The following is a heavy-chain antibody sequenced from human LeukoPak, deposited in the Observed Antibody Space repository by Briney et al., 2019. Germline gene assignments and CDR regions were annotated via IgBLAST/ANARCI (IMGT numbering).Heavy chain of an antibody. CDR3: VKVSYYYDSSGYYVMYYFDY. Sequence: ASVKVSCKASGHTFTSYDINWVRQATGQGLEWMGWMNPNSGNTGYAQKFQGRVTITRNTSISTAYMELSSLRSEDTAVYYCVKVSYYYDSSGYYVMYYFDYWGQGTLVTVSS. D-gene: IGHD3-22*01. CDR2: MNPNSGNT. J-gene: IGHJ4*02. CDR1: GHTFTSYD. V-gene: IGHV1-8*03.